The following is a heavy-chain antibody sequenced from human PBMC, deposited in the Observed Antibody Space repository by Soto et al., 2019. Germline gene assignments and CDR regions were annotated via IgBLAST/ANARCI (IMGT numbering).Heavy chain of an antibody. J-gene: IGHJ5*02. CDR3: ARHGYFDWFDP. CDR2: IYYSGST. D-gene: IGHD3-9*01. V-gene: IGHV4-59*08. Sequence: SETLSLTCTVSGGSISSYYWSWIRQPPGKGLEWIGYIYYSGSTNYNPSLKSRVTISVDTSKNQFSLKLSSVTAADTAVYYCARHGYFDWFDPWGQGPLVTVSS. CDR1: GGSISSYY.